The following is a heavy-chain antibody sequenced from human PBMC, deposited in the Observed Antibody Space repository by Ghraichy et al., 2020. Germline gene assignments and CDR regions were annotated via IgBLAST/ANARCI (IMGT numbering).Heavy chain of an antibody. CDR2: INPNSGGT. CDR3: ASELHYYDSSGYADY. V-gene: IGHV1-2*02. D-gene: IGHD3-22*01. CDR1: GYTFTGYY. J-gene: IGHJ4*02. Sequence: ASVKVSCKASGYTFTGYYMHWVRQAPGQGLEWMGWINPNSGGTNYAQKFQGRVTMTRDTSISTAYMELSRLRSDDTAVYYCASELHYYDSSGYADYWGQGTLVTVSS.